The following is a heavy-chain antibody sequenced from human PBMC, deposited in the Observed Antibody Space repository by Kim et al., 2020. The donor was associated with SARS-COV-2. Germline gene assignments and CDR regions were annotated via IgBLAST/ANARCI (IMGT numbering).Heavy chain of an antibody. D-gene: IGHD2-15*01. J-gene: IGHJ4*02. V-gene: IGHV4-59*01. CDR1: GGSISSYY. CDR3: ARERWLEGFDY. CDR2: IYYSGST. Sequence: SETLSLTCTVSGGSISSYYWSWIRQPPGKGLEWIGYIYYSGSTNYNPSLKSRVTISVDTSKNQFSLKLSSVTAADTAVYYCARERWLEGFDYWGQGTLVTVSS.